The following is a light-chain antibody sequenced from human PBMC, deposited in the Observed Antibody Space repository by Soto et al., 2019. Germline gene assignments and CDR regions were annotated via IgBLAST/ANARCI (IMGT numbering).Light chain of an antibody. J-gene: IGLJ3*02. CDR2: EVF. CDR3: QSYDSSRGV. Sequence: QSALTQPPSASGSPGQSVTISCTGTSSDVGGYNYVSWYQQHPGKAPKLMIYEVFKRPSGVPDRFSGSKSGNTASLTVSGLQAEDEADYYCQSYDSSRGVFGGGTKLTVL. CDR1: SSDVGGYNY. V-gene: IGLV2-8*01.